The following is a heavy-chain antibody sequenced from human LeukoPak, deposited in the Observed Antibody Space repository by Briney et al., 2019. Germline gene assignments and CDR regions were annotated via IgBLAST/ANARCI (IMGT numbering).Heavy chain of an antibody. Sequence: SQTLSLTCTVSSGSINSGSSFWSWVRQPPGKGLEWIGYIYPSGTTYYEPSLKSRVTISVDTSNNQFFLSLDSVTAADTAVYFCSKDSHDWGQGTLVIVSS. CDR1: SGSINSGSSF. J-gene: IGHJ4*02. CDR2: IYPSGTT. V-gene: IGHV4-30-4*08. CDR3: SKDSHD. D-gene: IGHD2-21*01.